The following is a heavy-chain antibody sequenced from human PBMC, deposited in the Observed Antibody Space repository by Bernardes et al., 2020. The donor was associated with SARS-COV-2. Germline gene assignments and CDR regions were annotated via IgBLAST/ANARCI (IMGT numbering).Heavy chain of an antibody. D-gene: IGHD1-26*01. Sequence: SETLSLTCTVSGGSISSSSYYWGWIRQPPGKGLEWIGSIYYSGSTYYNPSLKSRVTISGDTSKNQFSLKLGSVTAADTAVYYCVRRGVGATYGYWGQGTLVTVSS. CDR2: IYYSGST. V-gene: IGHV4-39*01. CDR3: VRRGVGATYGY. J-gene: IGHJ4*02. CDR1: GGSISSSSYY.